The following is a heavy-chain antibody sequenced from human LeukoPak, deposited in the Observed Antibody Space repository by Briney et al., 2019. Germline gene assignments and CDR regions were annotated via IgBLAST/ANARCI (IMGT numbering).Heavy chain of an antibody. V-gene: IGHV3-53*01. CDR3: ATDKGRGVISPYYDY. J-gene: IGHJ4*02. CDR2: IFSDGST. Sequence: GGTLSLSCAASGLTVRNNYMSWVRQAPGNGLEWVSVIFSDGSTYYEDSVKGRFTISRDTSKNTLSLQMNSLRPEDTAVYYWATDKGRGVISPYYDYWGQGPLVTVSS. CDR1: GLTVRNNY. D-gene: IGHD3-10*01.